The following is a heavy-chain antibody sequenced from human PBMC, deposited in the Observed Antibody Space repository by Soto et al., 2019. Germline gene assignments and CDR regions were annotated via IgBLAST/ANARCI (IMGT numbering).Heavy chain of an antibody. CDR2: IRGSGDTT. V-gene: IGHV3-23*01. CDR3: AKARDYDFWSGMDP. D-gene: IGHD3-3*01. J-gene: IGHJ5*02. CDR1: GFTFSSYA. Sequence: EVHLLESGGGLVQPGGSLRLSCAASGFTFSSYAINWVRQAPGKGLEWVSGIRGSGDTTYYADSVKGRFTISRDNSKNKVYLQMNSLRGDDTGVYYCAKARDYDFWSGMDPWGQGTLVSVSS.